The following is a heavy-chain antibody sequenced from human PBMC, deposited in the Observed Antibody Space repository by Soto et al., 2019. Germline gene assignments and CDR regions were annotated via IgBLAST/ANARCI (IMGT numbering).Heavy chain of an antibody. CDR2: ISYDGSNK. CDR3: ARVAVWFGESPGAFDI. D-gene: IGHD3-10*01. J-gene: IGHJ3*02. CDR1: GFTFSSYA. V-gene: IGHV3-30-3*01. Sequence: GGSLRLSCAASGFTFSSYAMHWVRQAPGKGLEWVAVISYDGSNKYYADSVKGRFTISRDNSKNTLYLQMNSLRVEDTAVYYCARVAVWFGESPGAFDIWGQGTMVTVSS.